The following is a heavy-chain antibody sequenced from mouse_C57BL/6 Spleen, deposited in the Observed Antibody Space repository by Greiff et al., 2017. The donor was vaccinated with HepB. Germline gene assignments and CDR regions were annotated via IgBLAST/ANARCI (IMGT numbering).Heavy chain of an antibody. D-gene: IGHD2-5*01. Sequence: EVKLMESGPGLVKPSQSLSLTCSVTGYSITSGYYWNWIRQFPGNKLEWMGYISYDGSNNYNPSLKNRISITRDTSKNQFFLKLNSVTTEDTATYYCASYSNYVAWFAYWGQGTLVTVSA. CDR1: GYSITSGYY. J-gene: IGHJ3*01. CDR3: ASYSNYVAWFAY. CDR2: ISYDGSN. V-gene: IGHV3-6*01.